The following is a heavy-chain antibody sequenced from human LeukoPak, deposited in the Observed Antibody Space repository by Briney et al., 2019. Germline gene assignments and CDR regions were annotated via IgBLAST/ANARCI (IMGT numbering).Heavy chain of an antibody. CDR2: INHSGST. Sequence: SETLSLTCAVYGGSFSGYYWSWIRQPPGKGLEWIGEINHSGSTNYNPSLKSRVTISVDTSKNQFSLKLSSVTAADTAVYYCARSTNSFGVVYYTGNWFDPWGQGTLVTVSS. V-gene: IGHV4-34*01. CDR3: ARSTNSFGVVYYTGNWFDP. D-gene: IGHD3-3*01. J-gene: IGHJ5*02. CDR1: GGSFSGYY.